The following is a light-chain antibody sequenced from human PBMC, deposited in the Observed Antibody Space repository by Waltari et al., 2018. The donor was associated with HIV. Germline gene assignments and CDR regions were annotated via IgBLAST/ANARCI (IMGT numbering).Light chain of an antibody. CDR1: QTVSSNY. Sequence: EHVLTQTTGTVYMSPGARATLSCRSSQTVSSNYLDRYQQKPGQAPRPLIYAASSRPTGTPDRFSGSGSGTDFTLTISRLEPENFAVYYCEERAGSSITFGGGTKVQSK. CDR2: AAS. CDR3: EERAGSSIT. V-gene: IGKV3-20*01. J-gene: IGKJ4*01.